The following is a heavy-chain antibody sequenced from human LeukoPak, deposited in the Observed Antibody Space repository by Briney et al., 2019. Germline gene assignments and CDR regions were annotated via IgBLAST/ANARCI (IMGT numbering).Heavy chain of an antibody. V-gene: IGHV1-69*13. CDR1: RGTFSSYA. D-gene: IGHD4-17*01. Sequence: ASVKVSCKASRGTFSSYAISWVRQAPGQGLEWMGGIIPIFGTANYAQKFQGRVTITADESTSTAYMELSSLRSEDTAVYYCAGRTTVTHYYHYYMDVWGKGTTVTVSS. J-gene: IGHJ6*03. CDR3: AGRTTVTHYYHYYMDV. CDR2: IIPIFGTA.